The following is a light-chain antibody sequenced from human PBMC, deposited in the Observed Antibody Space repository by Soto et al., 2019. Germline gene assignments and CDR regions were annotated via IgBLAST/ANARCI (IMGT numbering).Light chain of an antibody. J-gene: IGLJ2*01. CDR1: SSDVGGYNY. V-gene: IGLV2-8*01. CDR3: SSYTSSSTRV. Sequence: QSALTQPPSASGSPGQSVTISCTGTSSDVGGYNYVSWYQQHPGKAPKLIISEVSKRPSGVPDRFSGSKSGNTASLTVSGLQAEDEADYYCSSYTSSSTRVFGGGTKLTVL. CDR2: EVS.